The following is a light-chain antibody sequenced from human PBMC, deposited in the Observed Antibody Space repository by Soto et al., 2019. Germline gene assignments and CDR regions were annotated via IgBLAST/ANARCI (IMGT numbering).Light chain of an antibody. CDR2: KAS. V-gene: IGKV1-5*03. CDR1: QSISNW. J-gene: IGKJ1*01. Sequence: DIQMTQSPSTPSASVGDRVTITCRASQSISNWLAWYQQKPGKVPKLLIYKASTLESGVPSRFSGSGSGTEFTLTLSSLQPDDFGTYYCQQYNTYPRTFGQGTKVEIK. CDR3: QQYNTYPRT.